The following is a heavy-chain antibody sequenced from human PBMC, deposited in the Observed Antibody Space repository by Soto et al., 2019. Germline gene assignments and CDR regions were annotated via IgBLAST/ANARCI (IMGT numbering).Heavy chain of an antibody. CDR2: ISGSGGRS. Sequence: EVQLLDSGGGLVQPGGSLRLSCAASGFTFSNYAMTWVRPGPGKGLDWVSGISGSGGRSYYADSVKGRFTISRDNSKSTLYLQMNILRAEDTAVYYCAKAYFVWSSEQPYYFDYWGQGTLVTVSS. CDR1: GFTFSNYA. V-gene: IGHV3-23*01. CDR3: AKAYFVWSSEQPYYFDY. D-gene: IGHD3-16*01. J-gene: IGHJ4*02.